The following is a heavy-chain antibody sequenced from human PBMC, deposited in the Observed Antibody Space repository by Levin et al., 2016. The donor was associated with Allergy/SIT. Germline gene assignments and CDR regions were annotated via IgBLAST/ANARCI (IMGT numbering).Heavy chain of an antibody. Sequence: GESLKISCAASGFTFSNYWMSWVRQAPGKGLEWVANIKQDASEIYYVDSVKGRFTISRDNSKNTLYLQMSSLRVEDTAVYYCWGGVGQREPSDYWGQGTLVTVSS. CDR3: WGGVGQREPSDY. CDR1: GFTFSNYW. V-gene: IGHV3-7*01. D-gene: IGHD1-14*01. J-gene: IGHJ4*02. CDR2: IKQDASEI.